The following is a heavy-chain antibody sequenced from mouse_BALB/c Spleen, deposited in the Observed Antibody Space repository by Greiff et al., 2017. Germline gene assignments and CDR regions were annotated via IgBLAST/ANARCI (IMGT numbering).Heavy chain of an antibody. Sequence: EVKLMESGPGLVKPSQSLSLTCSVTGYSITSGYYWNWIRQFPGNKLEWMGYISYDGSNNYKPSLKNRISITRDTSKNQFFLKLNSVTTEDTATYYCASYYDYDDYAMDYWGQGTSVTVSS. CDR2: ISYDGSN. CDR1: GYSITSGYY. V-gene: IGHV3-6*02. CDR3: ASYYDYDDYAMDY. J-gene: IGHJ4*01. D-gene: IGHD2-4*01.